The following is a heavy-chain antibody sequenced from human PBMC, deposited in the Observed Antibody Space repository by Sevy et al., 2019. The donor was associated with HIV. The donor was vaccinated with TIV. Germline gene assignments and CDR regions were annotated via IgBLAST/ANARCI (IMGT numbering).Heavy chain of an antibody. Sequence: SETLSLTCTVSGGSISSSSYYWGWIRQPAGKWLEWIGSIYYSGSTYYNPSLKSRVTISVDTSKNQFSLKLSSVTAADTAVYYCARRVWFGESRAFDYWGQGTLVTVSS. V-gene: IGHV4-39*01. CDR3: ARRVWFGESRAFDY. CDR2: IYYSGST. J-gene: IGHJ4*02. D-gene: IGHD3-10*01. CDR1: GGSISSSSYY.